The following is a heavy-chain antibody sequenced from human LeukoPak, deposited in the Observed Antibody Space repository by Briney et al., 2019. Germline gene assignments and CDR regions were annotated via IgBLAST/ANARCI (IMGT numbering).Heavy chain of an antibody. CDR1: GYTFTSYG. V-gene: IGHV1-18*01. CDR3: ARDYSRGPGVYYYYYGMDV. CDR2: ISAYNGNT. J-gene: IGHJ6*02. Sequence: ASVKVSCKASGYTFTSYGISWVRQAPGQGLEWMGWISAYNGNTNYAQKLQGRVTMTTDTSTSTAYMELRSLRSDDTAVYYCARDYSRGPGVYYYYYGMDVWGQGTTVTVSS. D-gene: IGHD6-19*01.